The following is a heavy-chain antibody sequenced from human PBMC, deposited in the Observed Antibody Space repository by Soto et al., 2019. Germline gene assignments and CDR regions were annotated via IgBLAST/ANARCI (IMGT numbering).Heavy chain of an antibody. V-gene: IGHV1-8*01. CDR1: GYTFTSYD. CDR2: MNPNSGNT. D-gene: IGHD6-19*01. CDR3: AGEKLVWLGGRGWDAFDI. Sequence: QVQLVQSGAEVKKPGASVKVSCKASGYTFTSYDINWVRQATGQGLEWMGWMNPNSGNTGYAQKFQGRVTMTRNTTISTAYMELSSLRSEDTAVYYCAGEKLVWLGGRGWDAFDIWGQGTMVTVSS. J-gene: IGHJ3*02.